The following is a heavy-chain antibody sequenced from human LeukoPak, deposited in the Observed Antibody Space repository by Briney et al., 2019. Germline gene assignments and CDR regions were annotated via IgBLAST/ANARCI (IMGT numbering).Heavy chain of an antibody. D-gene: IGHD6-13*01. Sequence: GGSLRLSCAASGFTFSNAWMSWGRQPPGEGREWVGRIKSKTDGGTTDYAAPVKGRFTISRDDSKNTLYLQMNSLNTEDTAVYYCTTDIYSSSAYWGQGTLVTVTS. V-gene: IGHV3-15*01. CDR2: IKSKTDGGTT. J-gene: IGHJ4*02. CDR1: GFTFSNAW. CDR3: TTDIYSSSAY.